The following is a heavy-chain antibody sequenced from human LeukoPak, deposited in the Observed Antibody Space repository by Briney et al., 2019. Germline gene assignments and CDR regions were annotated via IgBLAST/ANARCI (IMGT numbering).Heavy chain of an antibody. CDR3: ARDNGAAAGN. CDR1: GFTVSNNY. CDR2: IYSGGST. J-gene: IGHJ4*02. D-gene: IGHD6-13*01. Sequence: TGGSLRLSCAASGFTVSNNYMSWVRQAPGKGLEWVLVIYSGGSTFYSDSVKGRFTISRDNSKNTLYLQMNSLRAEDTAVYYCARDNGAAAGNWGQGTLVTVSS. V-gene: IGHV3-53*01.